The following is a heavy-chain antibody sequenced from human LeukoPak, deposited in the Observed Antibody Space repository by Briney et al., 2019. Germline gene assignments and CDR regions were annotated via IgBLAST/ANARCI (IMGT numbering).Heavy chain of an antibody. CDR3: ARLPSPVQH. CDR1: GGPVSSGSYY. J-gene: IGHJ1*01. V-gene: IGHV4-61*01. Sequence: SETLSLTCTVSGGPVSSGSYYWSWIRQPPGKGLEWIGYIYYSGSTNYNPSLKSRVTISVDTSKNQVSLKLSSVTAADTAVYYCARLPSPVQHWGQGTLVTVSS. CDR2: IYYSGST.